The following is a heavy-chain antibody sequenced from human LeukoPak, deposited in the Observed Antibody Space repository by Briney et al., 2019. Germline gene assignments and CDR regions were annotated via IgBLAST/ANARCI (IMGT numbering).Heavy chain of an antibody. Sequence: ASVKVSCKASGYTFTNYAITWVRQAPGQGLEWMGWINTYTGNTNYAQKLQDRVTMTTDTSTSTAYMELRSLRSDDTAVCFCARGGLFYYDTSGVYYFDYWGQGTLVTVSS. J-gene: IGHJ4*02. D-gene: IGHD3-22*01. CDR1: GYTFTNYA. CDR3: ARGGLFYYDTSGVYYFDY. CDR2: INTYTGNT. V-gene: IGHV1-18*01.